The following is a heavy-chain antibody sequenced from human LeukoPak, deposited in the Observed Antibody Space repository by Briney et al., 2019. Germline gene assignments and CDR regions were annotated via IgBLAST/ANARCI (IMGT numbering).Heavy chain of an antibody. V-gene: IGHV1-2*02. CDR2: INPNSGGT. Sequence: ASVKVSCKASGYTFTGYYMHWVRQAPGQGLEWMGWINPNSGGTNYAQKFQGRVTMTRDTSISTAYMELSRLRSDDTAVYYCARAYYDFWSGQHYFDYWGQGTLVTVSS. D-gene: IGHD3-3*01. CDR1: GYTFTGYY. CDR3: ARAYYDFWSGQHYFDY. J-gene: IGHJ4*02.